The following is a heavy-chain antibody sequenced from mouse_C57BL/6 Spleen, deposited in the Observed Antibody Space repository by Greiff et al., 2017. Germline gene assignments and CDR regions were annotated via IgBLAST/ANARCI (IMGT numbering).Heavy chain of an antibody. CDR1: GFTFSSYA. CDR3: TRDEDWDGFAY. J-gene: IGHJ3*01. V-gene: IGHV5-9-1*02. D-gene: IGHD4-1*01. Sequence: EVQGVESGEGLVKPGGSLKLSCAASGFTFSSYAMSWVRQTPEKRLEWVAYISSGGDYIYYADTVTSRCTISRDNARNTLYLQMSSLKSDDTAMYYCTRDEDWDGFAYWGQGTLVTVSA. CDR2: ISSGGDYI.